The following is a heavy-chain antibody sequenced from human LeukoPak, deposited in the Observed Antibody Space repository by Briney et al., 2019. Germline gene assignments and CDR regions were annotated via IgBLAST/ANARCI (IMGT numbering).Heavy chain of an antibody. CDR3: ASAAQYGGNSDYFDY. D-gene: IGHD4-23*01. V-gene: IGHV7-4-1*02. Sequence: ASVKVSCKASGYTFTSYDINWVRQAPGQGLEWMGWINTNTGNPTYAQGFTGRFVFSLDTSVSTAYLQISSLKAEDTAVYYCASAAQYGGNSDYFDYWGQGTLVTVSS. CDR1: GYTFTSYD. J-gene: IGHJ4*02. CDR2: INTNTGNP.